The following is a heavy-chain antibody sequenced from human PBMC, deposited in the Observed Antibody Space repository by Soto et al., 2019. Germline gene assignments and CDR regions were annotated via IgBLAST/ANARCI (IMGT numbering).Heavy chain of an antibody. CDR3: ASVGGSSGYDFDY. CDR1: GGTFSSYT. V-gene: IGHV1-69*02. Sequence: QVQLVQSGAEVKKPGSSVKVSCKASGGTFSSYTISWVRQAPGQGLEWMGRIIPILGLANYAQKFQGRVTTTADKSTSTAYMELSSLRSEDTAVYDCASVGGSSGYDFDYWGQGTLVTVSS. D-gene: IGHD5-12*01. J-gene: IGHJ4*02. CDR2: IIPILGLA.